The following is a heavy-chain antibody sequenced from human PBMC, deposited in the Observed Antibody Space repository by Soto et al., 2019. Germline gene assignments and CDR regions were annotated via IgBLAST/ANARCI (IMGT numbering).Heavy chain of an antibody. D-gene: IGHD3-16*01. V-gene: IGHV4-4*07. CDR3: ARSLGSVAGWSFDV. Sequence: SETLSLTCTVSGASMSDYFWTWIRLPAGKRLEWIGRKSISGSTDYTPSLKGRASMSVATSKNQFSLRLISVTAADTALYYCARSLGSVAGWSFDVWGQGILVTVSS. J-gene: IGHJ4*02. CDR2: KSISGST. CDR1: GASMSDYF.